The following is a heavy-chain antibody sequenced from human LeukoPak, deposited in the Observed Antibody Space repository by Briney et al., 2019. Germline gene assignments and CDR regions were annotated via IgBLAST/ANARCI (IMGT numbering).Heavy chain of an antibody. CDR1: GLTFGNYG. CDR3: AEVESSYCRI. D-gene: IGHD3-10*01. V-gene: IGHV3-23*01. J-gene: IGHJ4*02. Sequence: GGSLRLSCVASGLTFGNYGMNWVRQAPGKGLEWVSSIGGGGYTTYYADSVRGRFTISRDNSKNSMYLQMSSLRAEDTAIYYCAEVESSYCRIWGQGTLVTVSS. CDR2: IGGGGYTT.